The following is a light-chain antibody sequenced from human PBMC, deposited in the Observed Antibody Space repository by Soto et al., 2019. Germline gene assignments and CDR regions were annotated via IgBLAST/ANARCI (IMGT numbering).Light chain of an antibody. CDR1: SSNIGAGYD. CDR3: QSYDSSLSGSVV. CDR2: GNG. J-gene: IGLJ2*01. V-gene: IGLV1-40*01. Sequence: QSVLTQPPSVSGAPGQRVTIYCTGSSSNIGAGYDVHWYQQLPGTAPKLLIYGNGNRPSGVPDRFSGSKSGTSASLAITGLQAEDEADYYCQSYDSSLSGSVVFGGGTKLTVL.